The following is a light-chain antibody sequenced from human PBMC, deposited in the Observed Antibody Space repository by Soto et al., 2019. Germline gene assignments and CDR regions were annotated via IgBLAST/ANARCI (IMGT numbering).Light chain of an antibody. V-gene: IGLV2-11*01. CDR2: DVS. Sequence: QSVLTQPRSVSGSPGQSVTISCTGTSSDVGGYNYVSWYQQHPGKAPKLMIYDVSKRPSGVPDRFSGSKSGNRASLTISGREADDEADYCCSSYAGSYTWVFGGGSPLTAL. CDR1: SSDVGGYNY. CDR3: SSYAGSYTWV. J-gene: IGLJ7*02.